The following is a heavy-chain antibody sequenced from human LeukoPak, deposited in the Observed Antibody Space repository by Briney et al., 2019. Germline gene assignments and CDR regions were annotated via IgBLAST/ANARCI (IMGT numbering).Heavy chain of an antibody. Sequence: PGGSLRLSCAASGFTFSSYAMSWVRQAPGKGLECVSSISGSGGSTNYADSVKGRFTISRDNSKNTLYPQMNSLRAEDTAIYYCAKDLAYDSSDYHVIFDCWGQGTLVTVSS. CDR2: ISGSGGST. J-gene: IGHJ4*02. CDR3: AKDLAYDSSDYHVIFDC. CDR1: GFTFSSYA. D-gene: IGHD3-22*01. V-gene: IGHV3-23*01.